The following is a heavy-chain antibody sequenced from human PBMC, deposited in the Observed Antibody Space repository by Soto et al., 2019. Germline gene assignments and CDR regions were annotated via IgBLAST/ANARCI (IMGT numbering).Heavy chain of an antibody. CDR3: ARVTPVGATLFDY. J-gene: IGHJ4*02. CDR1: GGSISSGDYY. Sequence: SETLSLTCTVSGGSISSGDYYWSWIRQPPGKGLEWIGYIYYSGSTYYNPSLKSRVTISVDTSKNQFSLKLSSVTAADTAVYYCARVTPVGATLFDYWGQGTLVTVSS. V-gene: IGHV4-30-4*01. CDR2: IYYSGST. D-gene: IGHD1-26*01.